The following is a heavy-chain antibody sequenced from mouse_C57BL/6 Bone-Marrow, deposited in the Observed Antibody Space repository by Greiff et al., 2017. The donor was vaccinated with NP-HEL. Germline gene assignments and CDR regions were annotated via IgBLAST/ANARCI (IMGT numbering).Heavy chain of an antibody. CDR3: GRRGTTEGYFDV. D-gene: IGHD1-1*01. CDR1: GYTFTDHI. Sequence: VQLQQSGAELASPGASVTLSCKASGYTFTDHIMNWVKKRPGQGLEWIGRIYPVSGGTNYNQKFMGKATFSVDRSSSTVYMVLNSLTSEDTAVDYCGRRGTTEGYFDVWGTGTTVTVSS. CDR2: IYPVSGGT. V-gene: IGHV1-11*01. J-gene: IGHJ1*03.